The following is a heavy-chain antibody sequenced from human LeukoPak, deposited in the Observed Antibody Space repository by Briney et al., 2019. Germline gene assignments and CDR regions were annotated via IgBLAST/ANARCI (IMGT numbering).Heavy chain of an antibody. Sequence: ASVKVSCKASGYTFTGYYMHWVRQAPGQGLEWMGWINPNSGGTNYAQKLQGRVTMTTDTSTSTAYMELRSLRSDDTAVYYCARDFIYGDLYFDYWGQGTLVTVSS. CDR1: GYTFTGYY. CDR2: INPNSGGT. J-gene: IGHJ4*02. CDR3: ARDFIYGDLYFDY. D-gene: IGHD4-17*01. V-gene: IGHV1-2*02.